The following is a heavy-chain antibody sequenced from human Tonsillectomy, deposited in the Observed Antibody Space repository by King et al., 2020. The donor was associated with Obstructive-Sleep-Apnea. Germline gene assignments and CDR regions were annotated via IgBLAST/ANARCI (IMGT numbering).Heavy chain of an antibody. CDR3: ARDDVSGIMDV. Sequence: VQLVESGGGVVQPGRSLRLSCAASGFTFSSHAMHWVRQAPGKGLEWVAIISYEGINKYYADSVKGRFTISRDNSKNTLYLQMNSLRVEDTAVYYCARDDVSGIMDVWGQGTTVTVSS. V-gene: IGHV3-30*04. D-gene: IGHD1-26*01. J-gene: IGHJ6*02. CDR2: ISYEGINK. CDR1: GFTFSSHA.